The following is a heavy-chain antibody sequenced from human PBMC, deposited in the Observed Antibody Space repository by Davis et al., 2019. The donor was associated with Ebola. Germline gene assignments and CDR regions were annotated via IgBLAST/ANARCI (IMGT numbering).Heavy chain of an antibody. J-gene: IGHJ4*02. CDR1: GGSISSYY. Sequence: MPSETLSLTCAVYGGSISSYYWSWIRQPPGKGLEWIGYIYYSGSTNYNPSLKSRVTISVDTSKNQFSLKLSSVTAADTAVYYCARQRYSYGFGYWGQGTLVTVSS. V-gene: IGHV4-59*08. CDR3: ARQRYSYGFGY. D-gene: IGHD5-18*01. CDR2: IYYSGST.